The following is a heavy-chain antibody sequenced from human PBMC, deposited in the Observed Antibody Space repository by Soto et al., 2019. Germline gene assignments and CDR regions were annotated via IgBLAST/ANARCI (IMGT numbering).Heavy chain of an antibody. CDR2: IYHSGST. J-gene: IGHJ4*02. D-gene: IGHD4-17*01. CDR1: GGSISSGGYS. CDR3: ARGGDGDYNY. V-gene: IGHV4-30-2*01. Sequence: QLQLQESGSELVKPSQTLSLTCAVSGGSISSGGYSWSWIRQPPGKGLEWIGYIYHSGSTYYNPSLKSRVTISVDRSKNQFSLKLSSVTAADTAVYYCARGGDGDYNYWGQGTLVTVSS.